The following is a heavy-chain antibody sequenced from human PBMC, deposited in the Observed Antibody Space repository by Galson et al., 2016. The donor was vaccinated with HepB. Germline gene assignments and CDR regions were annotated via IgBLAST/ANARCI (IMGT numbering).Heavy chain of an antibody. CDR3: ARMIPLYSSGWYVRGDGWFDP. J-gene: IGHJ5*02. CDR1: GFRFSDYY. D-gene: IGHD6-19*01. CDR2: IRSSGRPI. Sequence: SLRLSCAASGFRFSDYYMSWIRQAPGKGLEWLSYIRSSGRPIYYADSVKGRFTISRDNAKNSLYLQMNNLRGEDTAVYYCARMIPLYSSGWYVRGDGWFDPWGQGTLVTVSS. V-gene: IGHV3-11*01.